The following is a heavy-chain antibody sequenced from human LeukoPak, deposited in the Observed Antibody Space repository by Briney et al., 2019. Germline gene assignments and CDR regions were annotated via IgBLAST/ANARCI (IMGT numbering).Heavy chain of an antibody. CDR1: GFTFSSYS. J-gene: IGHJ6*03. Sequence: TGGSLRLSCVASGFTFSSYSMNWVRQAPGKGLEWVSSISSSSSYIYYADSVKGRFTISRDNAKNSLYLQMNSLRAEDTAVYYCARDRGTIFGVVTIYYYYYMDVWGKGATVTVSS. CDR3: ARDRGTIFGVVTIYYYYYMDV. CDR2: ISSSSSYI. V-gene: IGHV3-21*01. D-gene: IGHD3-3*01.